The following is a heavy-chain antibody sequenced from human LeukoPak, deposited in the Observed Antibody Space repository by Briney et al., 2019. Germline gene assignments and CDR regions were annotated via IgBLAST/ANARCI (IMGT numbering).Heavy chain of an antibody. J-gene: IGHJ3*02. CDR2: ISGSGGST. D-gene: IGHD3-22*01. CDR1: GFTFSSYA. CDR3: AKVLRAYYDSSGYYLEDAFDI. Sequence: GGSLRLSCAASGFTFSSYAMSWVRQTPGKGLEWVSAISGSGGSTYYADSVKGRFTISRDNSKNTLYLQMNSLRAEDAAVYYCAKVLRAYYDSSGYYLEDAFDIWGQGTMVTVSS. V-gene: IGHV3-23*01.